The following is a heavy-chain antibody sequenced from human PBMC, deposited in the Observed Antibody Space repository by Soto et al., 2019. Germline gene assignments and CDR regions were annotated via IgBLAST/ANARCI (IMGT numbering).Heavy chain of an antibody. CDR1: GFTFSNYW. J-gene: IGHJ5*02. CDR3: TRERFDP. CDR2: IKTDGSST. Sequence: GGSLSLSCAASGFTFSNYWMHWVRQAPGKGLMWVSRIKTDGSSTNYADSVKGRFTISRDNAKNTLYLEMNSLRVEDTAVYFCTRERFDPWGQGTLVTVSS. V-gene: IGHV3-74*01.